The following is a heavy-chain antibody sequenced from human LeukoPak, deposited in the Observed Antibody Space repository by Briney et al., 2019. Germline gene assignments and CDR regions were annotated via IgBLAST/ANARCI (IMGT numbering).Heavy chain of an antibody. CDR2: IKQDGSEK. CDR3: ARGDKDFYYGMDV. CDR1: GFTFSSYW. J-gene: IGHJ6*02. Sequence: GGSLRLSCAASGFTFSSYWMSWVRQAPGKGLEWVANIKQDGSEKYYVDSVKGRFTISRDNAKNSLYLQMNSLRAEDTAVYYCARGDKDFYYGMDVWGQGTTVTVSS. D-gene: IGHD2-15*01. V-gene: IGHV3-7*03.